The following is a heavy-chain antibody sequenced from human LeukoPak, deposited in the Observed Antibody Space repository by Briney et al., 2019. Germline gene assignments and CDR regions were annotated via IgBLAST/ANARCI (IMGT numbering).Heavy chain of an antibody. CDR2: ISSSSSYI. V-gene: IGHV3-21*01. Sequence: GGSLRLSCAASGFTFSSYSMNWVRQAPGKGLEWVSSISSSSSYIYYADSVKGRFTISRDNSKNTLYLQMNSLRAEDTAVYYCAKVSGSFSYYYGMDVWGQGTTVTVSS. D-gene: IGHD1-26*01. CDR3: AKVSGSFSYYYGMDV. J-gene: IGHJ6*02. CDR1: GFTFSSYS.